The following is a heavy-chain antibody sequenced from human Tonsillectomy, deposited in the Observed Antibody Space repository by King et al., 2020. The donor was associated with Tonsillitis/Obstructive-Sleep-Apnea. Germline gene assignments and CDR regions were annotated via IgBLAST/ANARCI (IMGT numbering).Heavy chain of an antibody. CDR3: ARDLGVSSSSSYDPYYYMDV. Sequence: VQLVQSGAEVKKPGASVKVSCKASGYTFTGYYMHWVRQAPGHGLEWMGRINPNSGGTNYAQKFQGRVTMTRETSISTPYMELSRLGSDDTAVYYCARDLGVSSSSSYDPYYYMDVWGKGTTVTVSS. CDR2: INPNSGGT. J-gene: IGHJ6*03. CDR1: GYTFTGYY. V-gene: IGHV1-2*06. D-gene: IGHD6-13*01.